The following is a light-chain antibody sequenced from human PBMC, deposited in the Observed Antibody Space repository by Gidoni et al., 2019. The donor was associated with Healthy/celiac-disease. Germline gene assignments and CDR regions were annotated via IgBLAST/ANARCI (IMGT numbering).Light chain of an antibody. Sequence: IVLTQSPGTLSLSPGERATLSCRASQSVSSSYLAWYQQKPGQATRLRIYGASSRATGIPDRFSGSGSGTDFTLTISRLEPEDFAVYYCQQYGSSPRYTFGQGTKLEIK. CDR2: GAS. CDR3: QQYGSSPRYT. J-gene: IGKJ2*01. CDR1: QSVSSSY. V-gene: IGKV3-20*01.